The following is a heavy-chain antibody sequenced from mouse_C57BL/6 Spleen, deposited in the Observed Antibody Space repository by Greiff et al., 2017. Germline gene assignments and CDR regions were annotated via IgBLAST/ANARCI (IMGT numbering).Heavy chain of an antibody. Sequence: QVQLQQPGAELVKPGASVKMSCKASGYTFTSYWITWVKQRPGQGLEWIGDIFPGSGSTNYNEKFKSKATLTVDTSSSTAYMQLSSLTSEDSAVYYCARRGTTVPSFAYWGQGTLVTVS. D-gene: IGHD1-1*01. V-gene: IGHV1-55*01. CDR2: IFPGSGST. CDR3: ARRGTTVPSFAY. J-gene: IGHJ3*01. CDR1: GYTFTSYW.